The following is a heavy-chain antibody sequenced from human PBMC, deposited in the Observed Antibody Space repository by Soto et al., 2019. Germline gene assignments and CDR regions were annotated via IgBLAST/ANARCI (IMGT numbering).Heavy chain of an antibody. J-gene: IGHJ4*02. CDR1: GGSISSYY. CDR2: IYYSGST. D-gene: IGHD4-17*01. CDR3: ARGGYGDSFDY. Sequence: QVQLQESGPGLVKPSETLSLTCTVSGGSISSYYWSWIRQPPGKGLEWIGYIYYSGSTNYNPSLKSRATISVDTSKNQFSLKLSSVTAADTAVYYCARGGYGDSFDYWGQGTLVTVSS. V-gene: IGHV4-59*01.